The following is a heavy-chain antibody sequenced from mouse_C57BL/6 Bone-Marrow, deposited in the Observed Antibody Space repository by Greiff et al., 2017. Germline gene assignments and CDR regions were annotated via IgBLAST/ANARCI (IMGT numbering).Heavy chain of an antibody. J-gene: IGHJ2*01. CDR3: ARREYHYGNFDY. V-gene: IGHV5-12*01. CDR2: ISNGGGST. Sequence: EVKLQESGGGLVQPGGSLKLSCAASGFTFSDYYMYWVRQTPEKSLEWVAYISNGGGSTHYPDTVKGRFTISRDNAKNTLYLQMSRLKSEDTAMYYCARREYHYGNFDYWGQGTTLTVSS. D-gene: IGHD2-1*01. CDR1: GFTFSDYY.